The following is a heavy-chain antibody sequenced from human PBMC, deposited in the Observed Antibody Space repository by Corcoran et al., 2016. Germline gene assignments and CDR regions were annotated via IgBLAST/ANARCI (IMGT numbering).Heavy chain of an antibody. J-gene: IGHJ3*02. Sequence: QVQLQESGPGLVKPSETLSLTCTVSGGSISSYYWSWIRQPPGKGLEWIGYIYYSGSTNYHPSLKSRVTISVDTSKNQFSLKLSSVTAADTAVYDCARGGLLWFGELLSDAFDIWGQGTMVTVSS. D-gene: IGHD3-10*01. CDR2: IYYSGST. CDR1: GGSISSYY. CDR3: ARGGLLWFGELLSDAFDI. V-gene: IGHV4-59*01.